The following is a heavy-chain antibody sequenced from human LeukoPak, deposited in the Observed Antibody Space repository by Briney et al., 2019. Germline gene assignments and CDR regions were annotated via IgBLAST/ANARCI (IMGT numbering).Heavy chain of an antibody. Sequence: GGSLRLSCAASGFTFSSYTMSWVRQAPGKGLEWVSTISGSADNTNYAEAVKGRFTISRDNSKNTMYLQMNSLRAEDTAVYYCAKQGFGCWGQGTLVTVSS. CDR1: GFTFSSYT. V-gene: IGHV3-23*01. CDR3: AKQGFGC. CDR2: ISGSADNT. J-gene: IGHJ4*02.